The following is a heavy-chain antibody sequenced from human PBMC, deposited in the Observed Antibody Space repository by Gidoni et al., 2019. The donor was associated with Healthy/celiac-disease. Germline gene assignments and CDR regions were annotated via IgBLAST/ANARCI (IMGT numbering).Heavy chain of an antibody. Sequence: QLQLQESGPGLVKPSETLSLPCTVSGGSISSSSYYWGWIRQPPGKGLEWIGSIYYSGSTYYNPSLKSRGTISVDTSKNQFSLKLSSVTAADTAVYYCARDLYDYGSGSQREFDYWGQGTLVTVSS. D-gene: IGHD3-10*01. CDR3: ARDLYDYGSGSQREFDY. J-gene: IGHJ4*02. CDR2: IYYSGST. CDR1: GGSISSSSYY. V-gene: IGHV4-39*07.